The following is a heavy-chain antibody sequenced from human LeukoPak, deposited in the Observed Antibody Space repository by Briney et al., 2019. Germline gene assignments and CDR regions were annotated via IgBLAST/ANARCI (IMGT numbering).Heavy chain of an antibody. Sequence: SETLSLTCAVYGGSFSGYYWSWIRQPPGKGLEWIGEINHSGSTNYNPSLKSRVTISVDTSKNQFSLKLSSVTAADTAVYYCARMDYYGSGSYDYWGQGTLVTVSS. CDR2: INHSGST. CDR3: ARMDYYGSGSYDY. D-gene: IGHD3-10*01. V-gene: IGHV4-34*01. J-gene: IGHJ4*02. CDR1: GGSFSGYY.